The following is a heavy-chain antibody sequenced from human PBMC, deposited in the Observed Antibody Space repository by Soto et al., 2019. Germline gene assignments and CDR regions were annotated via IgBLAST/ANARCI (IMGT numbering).Heavy chain of an antibody. J-gene: IGHJ6*02. CDR3: ARGPGSRDWRFSYYYMGV. V-gene: IGHV1-8*01. CDR2: MNPTSGDT. D-gene: IGHD6-19*01. CDR1: FTSYD. Sequence: QVQLGQTGAEVKKPGASVRVSCTFTSYDIIWVRQAAGQGLGWMVWMNPTSGDTRFAQQFQGRVTMPSDTSKFTAYMELSNLRSEDTAVYYCARGPGSRDWRFSYYYMGVWDQGATVTVSS.